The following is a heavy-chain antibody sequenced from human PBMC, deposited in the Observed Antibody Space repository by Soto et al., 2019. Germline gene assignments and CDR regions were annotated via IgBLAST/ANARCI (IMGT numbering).Heavy chain of an antibody. CDR3: ARGTYCSSTSCSAFAFDI. CDR2: MNPNSGNT. Sequence: VQLVQSGAEVKKPGASVKVSCKASGYTFTSYDINWVRQATGQGLEWMGWMNPNSGNTGYAQKFQGRVTMTRNTSISTAYMELSSLRSEDTAVYYCARGTYCSSTSCSAFAFDIWGQGTMVTVSS. J-gene: IGHJ3*02. CDR1: GYTFTSYD. D-gene: IGHD2-2*01. V-gene: IGHV1-8*01.